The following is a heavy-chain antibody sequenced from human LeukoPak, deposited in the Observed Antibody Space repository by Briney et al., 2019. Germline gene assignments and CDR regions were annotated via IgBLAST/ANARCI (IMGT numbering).Heavy chain of an antibody. D-gene: IGHD4-17*01. Sequence: GGSLRLSCAASGFTFSSYGMHWVRQAPGKGMEWVAVIWYDGSNKYYADSVKGRFTISRDNSKNTLYLQMNSLRAEDTAVYYCAKAVMTTVTFFDYWGQGTLVTVSS. V-gene: IGHV3-33*06. J-gene: IGHJ4*02. CDR3: AKAVMTTVTFFDY. CDR1: GFTFSSYG. CDR2: IWYDGSNK.